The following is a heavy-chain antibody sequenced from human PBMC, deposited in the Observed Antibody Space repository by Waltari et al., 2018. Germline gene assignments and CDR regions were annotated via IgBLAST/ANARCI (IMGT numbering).Heavy chain of an antibody. V-gene: IGHV1-2*06. CDR1: GYTFTGYY. J-gene: IGHJ6*02. D-gene: IGHD6-19*01. CDR3: ARESYSSGSWVGGRDYYYYGMDV. CDR2: INPNSGGT. Sequence: QVQLVQSGAEVKKPGASVKVSCKASGYTFTGYYMHWVRTAPGHGLEWMGRINPNSGGTNYAQKFQGRVTMTRDTSISTAYMELSRLRSDDTAVYYCARESYSSGSWVGGRDYYYYGMDVWGQGTTVTVSS.